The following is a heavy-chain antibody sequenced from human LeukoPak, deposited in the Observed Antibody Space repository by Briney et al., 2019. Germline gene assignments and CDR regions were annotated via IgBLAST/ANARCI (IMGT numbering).Heavy chain of an antibody. J-gene: IGHJ4*02. CDR2: INPNSGGT. V-gene: IGHV1-2*02. CDR1: GYTFTGYY. D-gene: IGHD3-9*01. CDR3: ARAQLHYDILTGYPDY. Sequence: ASVKVSCKASGYTFTGYYMHWVRQAPGQGLEWMGWINPNSGGTNYAQKFQGRVTMTRDTSISTAYMELSRLRSDDTAVYYCARAQLHYDILTGYPDYWGQGTLVTVSS.